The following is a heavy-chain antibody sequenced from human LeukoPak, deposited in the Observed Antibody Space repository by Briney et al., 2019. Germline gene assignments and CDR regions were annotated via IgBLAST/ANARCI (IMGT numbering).Heavy chain of an antibody. CDR1: GFTFSSYE. Sequence: GGSLRLSRAASGFTFSSYEMNWVRQAPGKGLEWVSYISSRGSTIYYADSVKGRFTISRDNAKNSLYLQMNSLRAEDTAVYYCARLDYDSSGYYYGFDPWGQGTLVTVSS. J-gene: IGHJ5*02. CDR2: ISSRGSTI. D-gene: IGHD3-22*01. CDR3: ARLDYDSSGYYYGFDP. V-gene: IGHV3-48*03.